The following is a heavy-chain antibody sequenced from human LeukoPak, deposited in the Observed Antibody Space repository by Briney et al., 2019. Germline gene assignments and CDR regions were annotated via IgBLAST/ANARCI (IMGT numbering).Heavy chain of an antibody. D-gene: IGHD3-22*01. J-gene: IGHJ5*02. CDR1: GGSISSYY. CDR2: IYYSGST. V-gene: IGHV4-59*01. CDR3: ARALTITMIAS. Sequence: SETLSLTCTVYGGSISSYYWSWIRQPPGKGLEWIGYIYYSGSTNYNPSLKSRVTISVDTSKNQFSLKLSSVTAADTAVYYCARALTITMIASWGQGTLVTVSS.